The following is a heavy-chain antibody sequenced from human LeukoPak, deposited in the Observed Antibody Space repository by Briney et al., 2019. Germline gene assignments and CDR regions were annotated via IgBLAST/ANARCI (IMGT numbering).Heavy chain of an antibody. J-gene: IGHJ6*02. Sequence: SETLSLTCTVSGDSISSYFWSWIRQPPGKGLEWIGYIHYSARTNYSPSLKSRVTISVDTTQDQFSLKLSSVTAADTAVYYCAREVGHGSGTLPNHYYYYYGMDVWGQGTTVTVSS. CDR2: IHYSART. CDR3: AREVGHGSGTLPNHYYYYYGMDV. V-gene: IGHV4-59*01. CDR1: GDSISSYF. D-gene: IGHD3-10*01.